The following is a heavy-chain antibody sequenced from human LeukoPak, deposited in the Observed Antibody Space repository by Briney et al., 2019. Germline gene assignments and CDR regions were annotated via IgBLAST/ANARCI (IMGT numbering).Heavy chain of an antibody. J-gene: IGHJ4*02. CDR1: RYTFTDYY. CDR2: INPYSGGT. D-gene: IGHD2-15*01. V-gene: IGHV1-2*02. Sequence: ASVKVSCKASRYTFTDYYMHWVRQAPGQGLEWMGWINPYSGGTNYAQKFQGRVTMTRDTSISTAYMELSSLRSDDTAFYYCARRGSGAYPDYWGQGTLVTVSS. CDR3: ARRGSGAYPDY.